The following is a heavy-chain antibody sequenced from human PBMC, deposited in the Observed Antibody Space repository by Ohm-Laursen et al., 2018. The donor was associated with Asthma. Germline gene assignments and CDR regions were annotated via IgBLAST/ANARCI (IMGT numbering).Heavy chain of an antibody. CDR1: GGSISSGGYY. J-gene: IGHJ4*02. CDR2: IYYSGNT. Sequence: TLSLTCTVSGGSISSGGYYWSWIRQHPGKGLEWIGYIYYSGNTYYSPSLRSRLTISLDTSKNQFSLQLRSVTAADTAVYYCAKDLIPYSRSSNGDHWGQGTLVTVSS. CDR3: AKDLIPYSRSSNGDH. D-gene: IGHD6-6*01. V-gene: IGHV4-31*03.